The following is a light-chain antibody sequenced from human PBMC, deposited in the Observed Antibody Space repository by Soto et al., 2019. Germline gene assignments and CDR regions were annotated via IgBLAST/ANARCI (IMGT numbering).Light chain of an antibody. J-gene: IGKJ5*01. Sequence: EIVLTQSPATLSLSPGERATLSCRASQSVSSCLAWYQQKPGQAPRLLIYDASNRATGIPARFSGSGSGTDFTLTISSLEPEDFAVNYCQQRSNWPPVTFGQGTRLEIK. CDR3: QQRSNWPPVT. CDR2: DAS. V-gene: IGKV3-11*01. CDR1: QSVSSC.